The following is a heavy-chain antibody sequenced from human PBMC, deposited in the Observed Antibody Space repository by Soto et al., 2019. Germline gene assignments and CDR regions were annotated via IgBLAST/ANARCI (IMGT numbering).Heavy chain of an antibody. J-gene: IGHJ3*02. V-gene: IGHV3-7*04. D-gene: IGHD7-27*01. CDR1: GFTFSYYW. Sequence: PGGSLRLSCAASGFTFSYYWMTWVRQAPGKGLEWVANIKQDGSEKYYVDSVKGRFTISRDNAKNSLSLHMNSLRAEDTAVYYCAGAATWGPHDAFDIWGQGTMVTVSS. CDR2: IKQDGSEK. CDR3: AGAATWGPHDAFDI.